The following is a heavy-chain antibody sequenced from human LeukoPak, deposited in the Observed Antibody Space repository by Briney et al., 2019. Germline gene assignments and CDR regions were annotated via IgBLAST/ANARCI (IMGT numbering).Heavy chain of an antibody. J-gene: IGHJ4*02. Sequence: PSETLSLTCTVSGGSISSGSYYWSWFRQPAGKGLEWIGRIYTSGSTNYNPSLKSRVTISVDTSKNQFSLKLSSVTAADTAVYYCARIGSGWYGGVDYWGQGTLVTVSS. CDR1: GGSISSGSYY. D-gene: IGHD6-19*01. V-gene: IGHV4-61*02. CDR2: IYTSGST. CDR3: ARIGSGWYGGVDY.